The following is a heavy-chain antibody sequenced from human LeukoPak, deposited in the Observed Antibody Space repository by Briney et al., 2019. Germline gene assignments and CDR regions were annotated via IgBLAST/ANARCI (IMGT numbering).Heavy chain of an antibody. J-gene: IGHJ4*02. D-gene: IGHD4-23*01. CDR3: ARETTVVTLYYFDY. Sequence: GGSLRLSCAASGFTFSSYSMNWVRQAPGKGLEWVAFIRYDGSNKYYADSVKGRFTISRDNSKNTLYLQMNSLRAEDTAVYYCARETTVVTLYYFDYWGQGTLVTVSS. V-gene: IGHV3-30*02. CDR2: IRYDGSNK. CDR1: GFTFSSYS.